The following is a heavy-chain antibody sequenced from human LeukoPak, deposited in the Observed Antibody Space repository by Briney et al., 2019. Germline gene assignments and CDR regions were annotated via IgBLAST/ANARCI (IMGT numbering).Heavy chain of an antibody. J-gene: IGHJ4*02. D-gene: IGHD3-9*01. V-gene: IGHV3-7*01. CDR3: VRDTITYDIFTGSSDY. CDR1: GFTFSSYW. Sequence: GGSLRLSCAAPGFTFSSYWMSWVRQAPGKGLEWVANIKQDGSEKYYVDSVKGRFTISRDNSGNTLFLQMNSLGAEDTAVYYCVRDTITYDIFTGSSDYWGQGTLVIVSS. CDR2: IKQDGSEK.